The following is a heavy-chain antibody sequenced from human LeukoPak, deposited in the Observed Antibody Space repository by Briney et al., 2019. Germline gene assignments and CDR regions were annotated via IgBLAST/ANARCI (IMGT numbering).Heavy chain of an antibody. D-gene: IGHD3-22*01. V-gene: IGHV1-2*02. Sequence: ASVKVSCKASGYTFTGYYIHWVRQAPGQGLEWMGWINPNTGGTNYAQKFQGRVTMTRDTSISTANMELSRLRSDDTAVYFCATSIGDYYDSSAPDYWGQGTLVTVSS. CDR2: INPNTGGT. CDR3: ATSIGDYYDSSAPDY. J-gene: IGHJ4*02. CDR1: GYTFTGYY.